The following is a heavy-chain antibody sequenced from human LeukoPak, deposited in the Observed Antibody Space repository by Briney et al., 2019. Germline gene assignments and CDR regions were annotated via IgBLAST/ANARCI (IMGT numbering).Heavy chain of an antibody. Sequence: GGSLRLSCAASGFTVSNNHMIWVRQAPGKGLEWVSVIFSGGSTYYADSVKGRFTISRDNSKNMVYPQMNSLRVEDTAVYYCAREPRRLGDLLTIWGQGTMVTVSS. V-gene: IGHV3-66*01. CDR3: AREPRRLGDLLTI. CDR1: GFTVSNNH. J-gene: IGHJ3*02. CDR2: IFSGGST. D-gene: IGHD3-16*01.